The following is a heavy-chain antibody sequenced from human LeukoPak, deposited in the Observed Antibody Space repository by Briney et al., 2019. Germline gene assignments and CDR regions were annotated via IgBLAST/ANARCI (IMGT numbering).Heavy chain of an antibody. D-gene: IGHD3-16*01. CDR2: IYSDGST. V-gene: IGHV3-53*01. J-gene: IGHJ4*02. CDR1: GFIVSGDF. Sequence: GGSLRLSCAASGFIVSGDFMSWVRQAPGKGLEWVSVIYSDGSTYYADSVKGRFTISRDNSKNTLYLQMNSLRAEDTAVYYCATPLYDYVWGSYLFPFDYWGQGTLVTVSS. CDR3: ATPLYDYVWGSYLFPFDY.